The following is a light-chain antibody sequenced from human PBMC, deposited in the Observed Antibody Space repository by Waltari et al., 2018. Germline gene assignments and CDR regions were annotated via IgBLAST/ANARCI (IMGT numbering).Light chain of an antibody. CDR3: QQRSNWPPGLT. Sequence: EIVLTQSPATLSLSPGERATLSCRASQSVSSYLAWYQQKPGQAPRLLIYDASNRATGIPARFSGSWSGTDFTLTINSLEPEDFAVYYCQQRSNWPPGLTFGGGTKVEIK. CDR2: DAS. J-gene: IGKJ4*01. V-gene: IGKV3-11*01. CDR1: QSVSSY.